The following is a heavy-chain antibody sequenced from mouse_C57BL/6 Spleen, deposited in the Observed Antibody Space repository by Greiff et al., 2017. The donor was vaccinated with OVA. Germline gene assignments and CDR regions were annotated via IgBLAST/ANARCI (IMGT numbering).Heavy chain of an antibody. J-gene: IGHJ4*01. CDR2: IWTGGGT. Sequence: QVQLQQSGPGLVAPSQSLSITCTVSGFSLTSYAISWVRQPPGKGLEWLGVIWTGGGTNYISALKSRLSISKDNSKSQVFLKMNSLQTDDTARYYCATIYDGYYRAMDYWGQGTSVTVSS. V-gene: IGHV2-9-1*01. CDR3: ATIYDGYYRAMDY. D-gene: IGHD2-3*01. CDR1: GFSLTSYA.